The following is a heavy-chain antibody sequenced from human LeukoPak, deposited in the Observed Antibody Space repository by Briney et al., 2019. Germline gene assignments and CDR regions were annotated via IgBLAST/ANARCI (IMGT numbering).Heavy chain of an antibody. Sequence: GGSLRLSCAASGFTFSSYAMSWVRQAPGKGLEWVSAISGSGGSTYYADSVKGRFTISRDNSKNTLYVQMNSLRAEDTAVYYGARVLRYGGGGYDFDIERQGKMVSVPS. CDR3: ARVLRYGGGGYDFDI. J-gene: IGHJ3*02. V-gene: IGHV3-23*01. CDR2: ISGSGGST. CDR1: GFTFSSYA. D-gene: IGHD2-15*01.